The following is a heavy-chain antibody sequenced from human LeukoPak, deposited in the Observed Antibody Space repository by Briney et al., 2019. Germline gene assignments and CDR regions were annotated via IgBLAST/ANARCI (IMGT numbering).Heavy chain of an antibody. J-gene: IGHJ4*02. D-gene: IGHD3-9*01. CDR1: GFTFDDYA. Sequence: PGRSLRLSCAASGFTFDDYAMHWVRQAPGKGLGWVSGISWNSGSIGYADSVKGRFTISRDNAKNSLYLQMNSLRPEDTAVYYCAPFDGGQGTLVTVCS. CDR3: APFD. V-gene: IGHV3-9*01. CDR2: ISWNSGSI.